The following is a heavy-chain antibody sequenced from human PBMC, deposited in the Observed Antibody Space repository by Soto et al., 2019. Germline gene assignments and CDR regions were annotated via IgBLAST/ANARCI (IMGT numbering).Heavy chain of an antibody. J-gene: IGHJ6*02. D-gene: IGHD3-3*01. CDR1: GGSISSYY. CDR2: IYYSGST. Sequence: SETLSLTCTVSGGSISSYYWSWIRQPPGKGLEWIGYIYYSGSTNYNPSLKSRVAISVDTSKNQFSLKLSSVTAADTAVYYCARGMKEQYYDFWSGYLGMDVWGPGTTVTVS. V-gene: IGHV4-59*01. CDR3: ARGMKEQYYDFWSGYLGMDV.